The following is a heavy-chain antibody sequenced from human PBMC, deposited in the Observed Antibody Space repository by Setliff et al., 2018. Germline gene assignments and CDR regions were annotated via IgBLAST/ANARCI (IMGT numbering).Heavy chain of an antibody. CDR2: IDPSDSYT. V-gene: IGHV5-10-1*01. Sequence: GESLKITCKGSGYSFTSYWISWVRQMPGKGLEWMGRIDPSDSYTNYSPSFQGQVTISGDKSISTAYLQWSSLKASDTAMYYCARIRRDIVVVVGATPDYYDYMDVWGKGTTVTVSS. J-gene: IGHJ6*03. D-gene: IGHD2-15*01. CDR3: ARIRRDIVVVVGATPDYYDYMDV. CDR1: GYSFTSYW.